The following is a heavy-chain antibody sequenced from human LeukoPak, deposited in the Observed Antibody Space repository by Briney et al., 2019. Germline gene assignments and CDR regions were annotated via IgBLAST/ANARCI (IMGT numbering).Heavy chain of an antibody. CDR2: INPNSGGT. Sequence: ASVKVSCKASGYTFTRYYMHWVRQAPGQRLEWMGWINPNSGGTNYPQQPQGRVTMTRGTSISTAYMELSRLRSDDTAVYYCARVAWGTRGRYYDSSGGSFDYWGQGTLVTVSS. V-gene: IGHV1-2*02. D-gene: IGHD3-22*01. CDR1: GYTFTRYY. J-gene: IGHJ4*02. CDR3: ARVAWGTRGRYYDSSGGSFDY.